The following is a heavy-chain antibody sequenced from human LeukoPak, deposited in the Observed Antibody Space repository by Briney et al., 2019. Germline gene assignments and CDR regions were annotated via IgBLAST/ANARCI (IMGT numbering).Heavy chain of an antibody. V-gene: IGHV3-7*01. CDR3: ARAVGATLRSPWFDP. CDR1: GFTFSSYW. Sequence: PGGSLRLSCAASGFTFSSYWMSWVRQAPGKGLEWVANIKQDGSEKYYVDSVKGGFTISRDNAKNSLYLQMNSLRAEDTAVYYCARAVGATLRSPWFDPWGQGTLVTVSS. CDR2: IKQDGSEK. D-gene: IGHD1-26*01. J-gene: IGHJ5*02.